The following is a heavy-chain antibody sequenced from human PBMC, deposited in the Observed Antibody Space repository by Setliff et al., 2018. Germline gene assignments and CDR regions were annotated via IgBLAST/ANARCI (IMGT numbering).Heavy chain of an antibody. D-gene: IGHD3-22*01. Sequence: GGSLRLSCTASGFMFNSYGMHWVRQAPGKGLEWVAYLRFDGKTQHYADFVKGRFIISRDNFNNTLYLQMKGLGAEDTAHYYCARGKGNGSGGYFGYDPFDVWGQGTQVTVSS. V-gene: IGHV3-30*02. CDR3: ARGKGNGSGGYFGYDPFDV. J-gene: IGHJ3*01. CDR1: GFMFNSYG. CDR2: LRFDGKTQ.